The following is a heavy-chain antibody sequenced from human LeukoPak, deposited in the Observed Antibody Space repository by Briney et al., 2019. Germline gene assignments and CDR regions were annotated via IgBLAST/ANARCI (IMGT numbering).Heavy chain of an antibody. CDR3: AKDEIEQQLVRTFDY. D-gene: IGHD6-13*01. J-gene: IGHJ4*02. CDR1: GFTFSTYA. CDR2: ISGSGGTT. Sequence: PGGSRRLSGAASGFTFSTYAMTWVRQAPGKGLEWVSAISGSGGTTYYADSVKGRFTISRDNSKNTLYLQMNSLRAEDTAVYYCAKDEIEQQLVRTFDYWGQGTLVPVSS. V-gene: IGHV3-23*01.